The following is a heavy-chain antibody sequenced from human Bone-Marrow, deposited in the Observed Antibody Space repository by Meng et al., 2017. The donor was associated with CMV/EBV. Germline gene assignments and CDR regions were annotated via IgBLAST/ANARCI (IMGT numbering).Heavy chain of an antibody. CDR2: ISSSSSYI. V-gene: IGHV3-21*01. CDR1: GFTFSSYS. CDR3: ARDTLPADGAEYFQH. D-gene: IGHD2-2*01. J-gene: IGHJ1*01. Sequence: GGSLRLSCAASGFTFSSYSMNWVRQAPGKGLEWVSSISSSSSYIYYADSVKGRFTISRDNAKNSLYLQMNSLRAEDTAVYYCARDTLPADGAEYFQHWGQGTLATVSS.